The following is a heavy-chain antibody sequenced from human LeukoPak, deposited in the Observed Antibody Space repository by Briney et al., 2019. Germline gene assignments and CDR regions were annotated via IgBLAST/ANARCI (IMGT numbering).Heavy chain of an antibody. Sequence: GGSLRLSCAASGFTFSNAWMNWVRQAPGKGLEWVANINRDGSEKYYVESIEGRFTISRDNAKNSLYLQMNSLRAEDTAVYYCARSRSIGYWGQGTLVTVSS. D-gene: IGHD6-13*01. CDR3: ARSRSIGY. J-gene: IGHJ4*02. V-gene: IGHV3-7*01. CDR1: GFTFSNAW. CDR2: INRDGSEK.